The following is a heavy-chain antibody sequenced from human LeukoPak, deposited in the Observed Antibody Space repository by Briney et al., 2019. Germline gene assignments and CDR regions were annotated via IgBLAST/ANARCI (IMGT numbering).Heavy chain of an antibody. Sequence: GGSLRLSCAASGFTFSSYSVTWVRQAPGKGLEWVSSISNSGSYIYYADSVKGRFTISRDNAKNSLYLQMHSLRSEDTAVYFCARDPFYTSWYGAFDIWGQGTMVTVSS. CDR1: GFTFSSYS. J-gene: IGHJ3*02. CDR3: ARDPFYTSWYGAFDI. V-gene: IGHV3-21*01. D-gene: IGHD6-13*01. CDR2: ISNSGSYI.